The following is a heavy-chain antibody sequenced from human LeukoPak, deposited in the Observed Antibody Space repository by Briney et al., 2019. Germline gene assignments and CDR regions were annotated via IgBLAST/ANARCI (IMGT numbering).Heavy chain of an antibody. Sequence: PGGSLRFSCAASGFTLSTYWMHWVRQGPGKGLVWVSCINSDGSRTTYADSVKGRFTISRDNAKNTLYLQMNTLRVEDTAVYYCARGSWSAADTNIDYWGQGTLVTVSS. D-gene: IGHD6-13*01. CDR3: ARGSWSAADTNIDY. CDR1: GFTLSTYW. V-gene: IGHV3-74*01. J-gene: IGHJ4*02. CDR2: INSDGSRT.